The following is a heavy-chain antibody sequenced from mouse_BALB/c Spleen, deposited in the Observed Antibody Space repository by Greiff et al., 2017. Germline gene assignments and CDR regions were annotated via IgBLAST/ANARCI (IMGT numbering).Heavy chain of an antibody. D-gene: IGHD1-1*01. CDR3: APYYYGSGNAMDD. CDR2: IDPANGNT. CDR1: GFNIKDTY. Sequence: EVQLQQSGAELVKPGASVKLSCTASGFNIKDTYMHWVKQRPEQGLEWIGRIDPANGNTKYDPKFQGKATITADTSSNAAYLQLSSLTSEDTAVYYCAPYYYGSGNAMDDWGQGASVTVSS. J-gene: IGHJ4*01. V-gene: IGHV14-3*02.